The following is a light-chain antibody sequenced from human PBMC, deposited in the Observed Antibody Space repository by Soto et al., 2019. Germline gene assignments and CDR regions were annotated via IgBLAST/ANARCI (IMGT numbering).Light chain of an antibody. J-gene: IGLJ1*01. CDR1: SSNIGAGYD. V-gene: IGLV1-40*01. CDR3: QSYDSSLSGYV. CDR2: ANS. Sequence: QSVLTQPPSVSGAPGQRVTISCTGSSSNIGAGYDVHWYQQLPGTAPKLLIYANSIRPSGVPGRFSGSKSGTSASLAITGLQAEDEADYYCQSYDSSLSGYVYGTGTNVTVL.